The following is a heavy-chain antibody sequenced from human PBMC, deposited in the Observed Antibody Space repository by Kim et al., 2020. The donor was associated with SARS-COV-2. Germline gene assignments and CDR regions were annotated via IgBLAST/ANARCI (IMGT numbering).Heavy chain of an antibody. V-gene: IGHV4-30-4*01. J-gene: IGHJ4*02. CDR2: IYYSGST. D-gene: IGHD3-9*01. CDR3: ARTDILTNEAIDY. Sequence: SETLSLTCTVSGGSISSGDYYWSWIRQPPGKGLEWIGYIYYSGSTYYNPSLKSRVTISVDTSKNQFSLKLSSVTAADTAVYYCARTDILTNEAIDYWGQGTLVTVSS. CDR1: GGSISSGDYY.